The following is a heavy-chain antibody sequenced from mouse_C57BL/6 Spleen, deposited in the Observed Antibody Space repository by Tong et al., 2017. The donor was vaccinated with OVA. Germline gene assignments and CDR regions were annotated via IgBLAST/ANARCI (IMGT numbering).Heavy chain of an antibody. CDR2: ISSGGSYT. V-gene: IGHV5-6*01. CDR1: GFTFSSYG. J-gene: IGHJ3*01. Sequence: EVQLQESGGDLVKPGGSLKLSCAASGFTFSSYGMSWVRQTPDKRLEWVATISSGGSYTYYPDSVKGRFTISRDNAKNALYLQMSSLKSEDTAMYYCARDLGVRGFAYWGQGTLVTVSA. CDR3: ARDLGVRGFAY. D-gene: IGHD2-14*01.